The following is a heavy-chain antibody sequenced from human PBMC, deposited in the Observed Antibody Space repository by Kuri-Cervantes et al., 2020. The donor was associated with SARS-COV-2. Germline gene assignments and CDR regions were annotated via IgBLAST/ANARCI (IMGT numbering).Heavy chain of an antibody. V-gene: IGHV3-49*04. Sequence: GGSLRLSCAASGFSFDDYAMHWVRQTPGKGLEWVGFIRSKAYGGTTEYAASVKGRFTISRDDSKSIAYLQMNSLKTEDTAVYYCTTSPGVTIFGVVALDYWGQGTLVTVSS. D-gene: IGHD3-3*01. CDR3: TTSPGVTIFGVVALDY. CDR2: IRSKAYGGTT. J-gene: IGHJ4*02. CDR1: GFSFDDYA.